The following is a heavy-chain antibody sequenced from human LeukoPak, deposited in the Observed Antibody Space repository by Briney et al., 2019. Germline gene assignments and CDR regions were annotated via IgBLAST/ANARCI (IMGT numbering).Heavy chain of an antibody. V-gene: IGHV3-11*06. J-gene: IGHJ4*02. CDR3: ARSTGYSYGYRLDY. CDR1: GFTFSDYY. D-gene: IGHD5-18*01. Sequence: GGSLRLSCAASGFTFSDYYMSWIRQAPGKGLEWVSYISSSSSYTNYADSMKGRFTISRDNAKNSLYLQMNSLRAEDTAVYYCARSTGYSYGYRLDYWGQGTLVTVSS. CDR2: ISSSSSYT.